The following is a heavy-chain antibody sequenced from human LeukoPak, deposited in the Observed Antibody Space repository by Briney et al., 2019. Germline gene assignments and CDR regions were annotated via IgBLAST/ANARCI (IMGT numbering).Heavy chain of an antibody. J-gene: IGHJ5*02. V-gene: IGHV3-11*01. CDR3: AKDSGSSSGYESWFDP. D-gene: IGHD5-12*01. CDR1: GFTFSDYY. CDR2: ISSRSDTI. Sequence: GGSLRLSCAASGFTFSDYYMSWVRQAPGKGLEWVAYISSRSDTIYYADSVKGRFTISRDNAKNSLYLQMNSLRVEDTALYYCAKDSGSSSGYESWFDPWGQGTLVTVSS.